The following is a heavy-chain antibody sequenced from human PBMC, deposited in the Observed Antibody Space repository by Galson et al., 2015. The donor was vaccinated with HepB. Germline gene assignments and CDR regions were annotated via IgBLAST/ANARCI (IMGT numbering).Heavy chain of an antibody. CDR2: ISRGGDTS. CDR3: VRGTTAPDY. J-gene: IGHJ4*02. D-gene: IGHD2/OR15-2a*01. CDR1: GFTFDTHA. V-gene: IGHV3-23*01. Sequence: SLRLSCAASGFTFDTHAMSWVRQAPGKGLECVSAISRGGDTSDYADSVKGRFTVSRDSSTNTLYLQMNGLRADDTAIYYCVRGTTAPDYWGQGTLVTVSS.